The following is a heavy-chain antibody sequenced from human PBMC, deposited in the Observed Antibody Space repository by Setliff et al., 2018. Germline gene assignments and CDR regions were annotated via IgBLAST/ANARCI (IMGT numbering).Heavy chain of an antibody. CDR1: GGSISSISYY. V-gene: IGHV4-39*07. CDR3: ARVSYYGSFSYNYYMDV. CDR2: LYDSGNT. J-gene: IGHJ6*03. D-gene: IGHD3-10*01. Sequence: SETLSLTCTVPGGSISSISYYWGWIRQPPGKGLEWIGTLYDSGNTNYNPSLKSRVSISVDTSNNQFSLNLYSVTAADTAVYYCARVSYYGSFSYNYYMDVWGKGTTVTVSS.